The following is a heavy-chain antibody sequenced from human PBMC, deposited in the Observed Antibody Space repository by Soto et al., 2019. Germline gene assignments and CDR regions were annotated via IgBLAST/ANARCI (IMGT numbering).Heavy chain of an antibody. CDR2: MYYNGNT. D-gene: IGHD6-25*01. CDR1: GGSFTSTNYF. CDR3: ARLQIYASSAAPAPIFHP. Sequence: QLQESGPGLVKPSETLSLTCTVSGGSFTSTNYFWGWIRQPPGKGLEWIGYMYYNGNTFYSPSRKSRVTMSVDTSKRQFSLDPSSVTAADTAMYYWARLQIYASSAAPAPIFHPWGLGAMVTVSS. J-gene: IGHJ1*01. V-gene: IGHV4-39*01.